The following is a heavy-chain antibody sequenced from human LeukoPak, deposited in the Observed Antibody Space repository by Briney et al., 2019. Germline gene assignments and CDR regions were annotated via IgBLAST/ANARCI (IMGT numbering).Heavy chain of an antibody. CDR1: GGSIRSGGFS. Sequence: PSETLSLACTVSGGSIRSGGFSWSWIRQSSGKGLEWIGYIYDSGTTNYNPSLRSRATISVDTSSNQFFLSLTSLTAADTAVYYCAKEGGGSYSRGWFDPWGQGTLVTVS. CDR2: IYDSGTT. D-gene: IGHD1-26*01. CDR3: AKEGGGSYSRGWFDP. J-gene: IGHJ5*02. V-gene: IGHV4-30-4*07.